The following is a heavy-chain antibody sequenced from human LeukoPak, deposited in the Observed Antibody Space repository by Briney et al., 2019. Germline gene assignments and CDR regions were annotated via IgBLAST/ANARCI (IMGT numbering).Heavy chain of an antibody. CDR3: AKDPWSTTSMYFYYMDV. D-gene: IGHD6-6*01. CDR2: IFYDGSNK. Sequence: PGRSLRLSCAASGFSFNTFGMHWLRQAPGKGLEWVAVIFYDGSNKYYADSVKGRFTISRDNSENMLYLQMNSLTAEDTALYYCAKDPWSTTSMYFYYMDVWGKGATVTVSS. CDR1: GFSFNTFG. J-gene: IGHJ6*03. V-gene: IGHV3-33*06.